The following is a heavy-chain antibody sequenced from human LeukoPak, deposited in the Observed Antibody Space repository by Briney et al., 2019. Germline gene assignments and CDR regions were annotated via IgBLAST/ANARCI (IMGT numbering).Heavy chain of an antibody. V-gene: IGHV1-2*02. D-gene: IGHD5-24*01. CDR1: GYTFTDYY. CDR3: ARGRNIEMTTMSGGSDY. Sequence: GASVKVSCKASGYTFTDYYMHWVRQAPGQGLEWMGWLNPNSGDTNYAQKFQGRVSMTRDTSISTAYMDLSDLRSDDTAVYYCARGRNIEMTTMSGGSDYWGQGTLVTASS. CDR2: LNPNSGDT. J-gene: IGHJ4*02.